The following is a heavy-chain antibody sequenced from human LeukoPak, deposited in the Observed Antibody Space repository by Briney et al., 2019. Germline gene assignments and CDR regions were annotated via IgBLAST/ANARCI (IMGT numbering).Heavy chain of an antibody. Sequence: PSETLSLTCTVSGGSISSYYWSWIRQPAGKGLEWIGRIYTSGSTNYNPSLKSRVTMSVDTSKNQFSLKLSSVTAADTAVYYCARGRYCSGGSCYSNYYYYYMDVWGKGTTVTVSS. V-gene: IGHV4-4*07. J-gene: IGHJ6*03. CDR3: ARGRYCSGGSCYSNYYYYYMDV. CDR2: IYTSGST. D-gene: IGHD2-15*01. CDR1: GGSISSYY.